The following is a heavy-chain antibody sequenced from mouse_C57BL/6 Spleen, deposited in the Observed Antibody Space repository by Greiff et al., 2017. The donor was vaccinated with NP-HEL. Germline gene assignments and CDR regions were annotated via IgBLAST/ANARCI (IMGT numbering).Heavy chain of an antibody. J-gene: IGHJ4*01. CDR3: ARRLITTVVARAMDY. CDR1: GYTFTSYW. V-gene: IGHV1-55*01. CDR2: IYPGSGST. D-gene: IGHD1-1*01. Sequence: QVQLQQSGAELVKPGASVKMSCKASGYTFTSYWITWVKQRPGQGLEWIGDIYPGSGSTNYNEKFKSKATLTVDTSSSTAYMQLSSLTSEDSAVYYCARRLITTVVARAMDYWGQGTSVTVSS.